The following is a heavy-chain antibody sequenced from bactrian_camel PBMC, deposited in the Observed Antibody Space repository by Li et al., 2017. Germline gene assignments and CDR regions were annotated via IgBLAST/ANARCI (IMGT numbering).Heavy chain of an antibody. CDR3: ATSSRSDCTWKLVPSAYNT. J-gene: IGHJ6*01. Sequence: DVQLVESGGDSVQPGGSLRLTCVVSGHSRGSNCVGWFRLPPGRAPAEREGIAAIRNSGGETWYHDSVKGRFTISKDNSKNTLYLQMHSLQPEDTGMYYCATSSRSDCTWKLVPSAYNTWGQGTQVTVS. D-gene: IGHD1*01. CDR1: GHSRGSNC. V-gene: IGHV3S32*01. CDR2: IRNSGGET.